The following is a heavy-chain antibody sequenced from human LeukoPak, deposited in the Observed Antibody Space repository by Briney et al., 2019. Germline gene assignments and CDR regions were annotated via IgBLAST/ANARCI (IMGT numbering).Heavy chain of an antibody. CDR2: INHSGST. Sequence: SETLSLTCAVYGGSFSGYYWSWTRQPPGKGLEWIGEINHSGSTNYNPSLKSRVTISVDTSKNQFSLKLSSVTAADTAVYYCARVVVPAAILSYFDYWGQGTLVTVSS. V-gene: IGHV4-34*01. CDR3: ARVVVPAAILSYFDY. CDR1: GGSFSGYY. J-gene: IGHJ4*02. D-gene: IGHD2-2*01.